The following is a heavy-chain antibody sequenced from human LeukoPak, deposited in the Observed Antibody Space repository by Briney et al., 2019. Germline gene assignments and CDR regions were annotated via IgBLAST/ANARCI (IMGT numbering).Heavy chain of an antibody. CDR1: GYTFTSYD. CDR3: ARMTVSGRENWFDP. Sequence: GASVKVSCKASGYTFTSYDINWVRQATGQGLEWMGWLNPNSGNTGYAQKFQGRVTISRNTSINTAYMELSSLRSEDTAVYYCARMTVSGRENWFDPWGQGTLVTVSS. CDR2: LNPNSGNT. V-gene: IGHV1-8*03. D-gene: IGHD6-19*01. J-gene: IGHJ5*02.